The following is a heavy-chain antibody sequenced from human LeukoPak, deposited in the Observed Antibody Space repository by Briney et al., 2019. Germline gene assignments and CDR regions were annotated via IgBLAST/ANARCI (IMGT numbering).Heavy chain of an antibody. CDR3: AGGLVRRWLVDVVDY. J-gene: IGHJ4*02. V-gene: IGHV3-21*01. CDR2: ISTSSSYI. CDR1: GFTFSRYT. D-gene: IGHD6-19*01. Sequence: GGSLRLSCAGSGFTFSRYTMNWVRQAPGKGLEWVSSISTSSSYIYYADSVKGRFTISRDNAKNSLYLEMNSLRADDTAVYYCAGGLVRRWLVDVVDYWGQGTQVTVSS.